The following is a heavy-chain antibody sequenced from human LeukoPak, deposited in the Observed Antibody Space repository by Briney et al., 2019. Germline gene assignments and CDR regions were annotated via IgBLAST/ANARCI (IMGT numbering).Heavy chain of an antibody. J-gene: IGHJ4*02. Sequence: GGSLRLSCAASGFAFSNYWMHWVRQAPGKGLVWVSRINTDGSTTTYADSVKGRFTISRDNAKNTLYLQMNGLRAGDTAVYYCVRSNYYGSSGYYYGHWGQGTLVTVSS. CDR2: INTDGSTT. CDR1: GFAFSNYW. V-gene: IGHV3-74*01. D-gene: IGHD3-22*01. CDR3: VRSNYYGSSGYYYGH.